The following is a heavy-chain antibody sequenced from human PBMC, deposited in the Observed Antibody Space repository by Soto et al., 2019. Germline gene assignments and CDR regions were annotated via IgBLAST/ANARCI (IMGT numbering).Heavy chain of an antibody. CDR2: IWYDGSNK. V-gene: IGHV3-33*01. CDR1: GFTFSSYG. J-gene: IGHJ3*02. CDR3: ARDGNVDTAMVNPDAFDI. Sequence: QVQLVESGGGVVQPGRSLRLSCAASGFTFSSYGMHWVRQAPGKGLEWVAVIWYDGSNKYYADSVKGRFTISRDNSKNTLYLQMNSLRADDTAVYYCARDGNVDTAMVNPDAFDILGQGTMVTVSS. D-gene: IGHD5-18*01.